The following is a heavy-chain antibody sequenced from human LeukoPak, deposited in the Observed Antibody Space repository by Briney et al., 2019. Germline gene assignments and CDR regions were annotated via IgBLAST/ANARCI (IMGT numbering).Heavy chain of an antibody. D-gene: IGHD3-10*01. CDR1: GGSFSGYY. CDR2: INDSGCS. Sequence: SETLSLTCAVYGGSFSGYYWSWIRQPPGKGLEGIGEINDSGCSNYNPSLTSRVTISVDTSKNQLSLKLSSVTAADTAVYYCARTYYYGSGRYGRWGQGTLVTVSS. J-gene: IGHJ1*01. CDR3: ARTYYYGSGRYGR. V-gene: IGHV4-34*01.